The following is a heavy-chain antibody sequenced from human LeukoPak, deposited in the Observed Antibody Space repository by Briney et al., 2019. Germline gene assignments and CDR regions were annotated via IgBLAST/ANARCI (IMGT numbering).Heavy chain of an antibody. J-gene: IGHJ4*02. CDR2: IRYDGSNK. D-gene: IGHD6-19*01. V-gene: IGHV3-30*02. CDR1: GFSFSSYG. Sequence: GGSLRLSCAASGFSFSSYGMHWVRQASGRGLEWVAFIRYDGSNKDYADPVKGRFTISRDNSKNTLDLQMNSLRVEDTAVYYCGKGRVSEWGQGTLVTVSS. CDR3: GKGRVSE.